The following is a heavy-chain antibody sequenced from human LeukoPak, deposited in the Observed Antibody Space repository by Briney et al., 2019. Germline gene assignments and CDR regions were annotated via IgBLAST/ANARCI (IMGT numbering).Heavy chain of an antibody. Sequence: ASVKVSCKASGYTFTSYDINWVRQATGQGLEWMGWMNPNSGNTGYAQKFQGRVTMTRNTSISTAYMELSRLRSDDTAVYYCAREKRGSHAHDYWGQGTLVTVSS. CDR3: AREKRGSHAHDY. CDR2: MNPNSGNT. CDR1: GYTFTSYD. J-gene: IGHJ4*02. V-gene: IGHV1-8*01. D-gene: IGHD3-16*01.